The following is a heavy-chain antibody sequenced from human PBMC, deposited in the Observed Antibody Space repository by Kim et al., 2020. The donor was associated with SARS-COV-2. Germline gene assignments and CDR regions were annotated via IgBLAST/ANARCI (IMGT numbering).Heavy chain of an antibody. J-gene: IGHJ6*02. CDR3: ARDRIAAVEYYYYGMDV. Sequence: GGSLRLSCAASGFTFSSYSIHWVRQAPGKGLEWVAVVSYDGDKKHYADSVKGRFTISRDNSKNTLYMQMNSLKSEDTAMYYCARDRIAAVEYYYYGMDVWSQGTTVAVSS. CDR2: VSYDGDKK. CDR1: GFTFSSYS. V-gene: IGHV3-30-3*01. D-gene: IGHD6-13*01.